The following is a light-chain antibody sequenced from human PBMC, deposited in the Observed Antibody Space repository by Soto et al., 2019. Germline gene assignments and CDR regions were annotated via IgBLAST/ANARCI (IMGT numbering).Light chain of an antibody. CDR1: SGDVGGYNY. V-gene: IGLV2-14*01. Sequence: QSVLTQPASVSGSPGQSITISCTGTSGDVGGYNYVSWYQHHPGKAPKLIIYEVSDRPSGVSNRFSGSRSGNTVSPTISGLQADDEADYYCNSFTSSSTFVFGGGTKVTVL. CDR2: EVS. J-gene: IGLJ2*01. CDR3: NSFTSSSTFV.